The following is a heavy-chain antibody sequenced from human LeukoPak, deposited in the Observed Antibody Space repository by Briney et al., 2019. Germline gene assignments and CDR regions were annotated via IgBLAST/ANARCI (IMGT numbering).Heavy chain of an antibody. J-gene: IGHJ4*02. CDR3: ARDLSGVTGYTYGRGIDY. Sequence: GGSLRLSCAASGFTFSSYWMSCVRQAPGKGLEWVANIKKDGSEKYYVDSVKGRFTISRDNAKTSLYLQMNSLRAEDTAVYYCARDLSGVTGYTYGRGIDYWGQGTLVTVSS. D-gene: IGHD5-18*01. CDR1: GFTFSSYW. CDR2: IKKDGSEK. V-gene: IGHV3-7*01.